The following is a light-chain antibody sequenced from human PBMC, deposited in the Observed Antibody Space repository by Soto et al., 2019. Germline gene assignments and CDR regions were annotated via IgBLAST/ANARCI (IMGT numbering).Light chain of an antibody. CDR2: GGS. CDR1: QSVTNSR. Sequence: EIVLTQSPGTLSLSPGERATLSCRASQSVTNSRLAWYQQKPGQAPKVLIYGGSNRATGIPDRFSGSGSGTDFTLTISRLEPEDFAVYYCQQRSNWPPITFGQGTRLEIK. CDR3: QQRSNWPPIT. V-gene: IGKV3D-20*02. J-gene: IGKJ5*01.